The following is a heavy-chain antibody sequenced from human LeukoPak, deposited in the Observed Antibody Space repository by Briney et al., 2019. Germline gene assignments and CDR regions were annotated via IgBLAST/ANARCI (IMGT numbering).Heavy chain of an antibody. Sequence: GGSLRLSCAASGFTFSSYGMHWVRQAPGKGLEWVAVIWYDGSNKYYADSVKGRFTISRDNSKNTLYLQMNSLRAEDTAVYYCATNDYSGSECYYYYMDVWGKGTTVTVSS. CDR3: ATNDYSGSECYYYYMDV. CDR1: GFTFSSYG. V-gene: IGHV3-33*01. CDR2: IWYDGSNK. D-gene: IGHD4-11*01. J-gene: IGHJ6*03.